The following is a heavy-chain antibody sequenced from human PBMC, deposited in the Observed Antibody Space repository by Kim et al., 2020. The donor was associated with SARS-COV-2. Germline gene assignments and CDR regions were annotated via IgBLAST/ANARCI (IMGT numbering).Heavy chain of an antibody. J-gene: IGHJ4*02. CDR2: FDPEDGET. Sequence: ASVKVSCKVSGYTLTELSMHWVRQAPGKGLEWMGGFDPEDGETIYAQKFQGRVTMTEDTSTDTAYMELSSLRSEDTAVYYCATGQNDYVWGKYDYWGQGTLVTVSS. CDR1: GYTLTELS. D-gene: IGHD3-16*01. V-gene: IGHV1-24*01. CDR3: ATGQNDYVWGKYDY.